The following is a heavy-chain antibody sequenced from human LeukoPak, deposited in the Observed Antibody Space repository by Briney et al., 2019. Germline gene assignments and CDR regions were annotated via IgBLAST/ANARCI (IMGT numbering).Heavy chain of an antibody. V-gene: IGHV3-48*01. CDR2: ISSSSSTI. CDR1: GFTFSSYS. CDR3: ARVESVAGNPFDY. D-gene: IGHD6-19*01. J-gene: IGHJ4*02. Sequence: GGSLRLSCAASGFTFSSYSMNWVRQAPGKGLEWVSYISSSSSTIYYADSVKGRFTISRDNAKNSLYLRMNSLRAEDTAVYYCARVESVAGNPFDYWGQGTLVTVSS.